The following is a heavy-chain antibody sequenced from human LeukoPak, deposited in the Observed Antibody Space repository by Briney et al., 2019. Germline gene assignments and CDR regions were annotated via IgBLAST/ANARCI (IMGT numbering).Heavy chain of an antibody. CDR2: IWYDGSNK. CDR3: AKDDSATGAFDI. Sequence: GGSLRLSCAASGFTFSSYGMHWVRQAPGKGLEWVAVIWYDGSNKYYADSVKGRFTISRDNSKNTLYLQMNSLRAEDTAVYYCAKDDSATGAFDIWGQGTMVAVSS. CDR1: GFTFSSYG. D-gene: IGHD3-9*01. V-gene: IGHV3-33*06. J-gene: IGHJ3*02.